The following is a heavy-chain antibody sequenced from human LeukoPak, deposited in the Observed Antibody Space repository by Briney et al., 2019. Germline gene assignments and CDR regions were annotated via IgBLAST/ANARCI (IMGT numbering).Heavy chain of an antibody. J-gene: IGHJ4*02. CDR3: AKVPPGGVDIVATIAGGPVDY. V-gene: IGHV3-23*01. CDR1: GFTFSSYA. CDR2: ISGSGGST. D-gene: IGHD5-12*01. Sequence: QPGRSLRLSCAASGFTFSSYAMSWVRQAPGKGLEWVSAISGSGGSTYYADSVKGRFTISRDNSKNTLYLQMNSLRAEDTAVYYCAKVPPGGVDIVATIAGGPVDYWGQGTLVTVSS.